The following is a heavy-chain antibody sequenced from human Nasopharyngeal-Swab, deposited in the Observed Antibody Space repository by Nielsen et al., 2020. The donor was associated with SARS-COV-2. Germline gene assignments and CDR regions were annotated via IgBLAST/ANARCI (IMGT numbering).Heavy chain of an antibody. Sequence: GESLDVSCAASGITFSNAWMSWVRQAPGKGLEWVGRIGDKDHNYATTYGASVQGRFTISRDDSKNTAFLQMDSLKTEDTALYYCTTDFYFDYWGQGTLVTVSS. CDR2: IGDKDHNYAT. V-gene: IGHV3-73*01. J-gene: IGHJ4*02. CDR3: TTDFYFDY. CDR1: GITFSNAW.